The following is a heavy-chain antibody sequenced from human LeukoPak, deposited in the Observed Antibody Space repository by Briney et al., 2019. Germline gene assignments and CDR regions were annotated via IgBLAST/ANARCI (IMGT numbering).Heavy chain of an antibody. V-gene: IGHV4-59*08. CDR2: IYYGGST. CDR3: ARSPDILTGPRDYYYYYGMDV. Sequence: SETLSLTCTVSGGSISSYYWSWIRQPPGKGLEWIGYIYYGGSTNYNPSLKSRVTISVDTSKNQFSLKLSSVTAADTAVYYCARSPDILTGPRDYYYYYGMDVWGQGTTVTVSS. CDR1: GGSISSYY. D-gene: IGHD3-9*01. J-gene: IGHJ6*02.